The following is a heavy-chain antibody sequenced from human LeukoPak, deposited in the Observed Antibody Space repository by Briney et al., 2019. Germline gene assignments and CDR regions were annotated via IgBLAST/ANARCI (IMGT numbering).Heavy chain of an antibody. CDR3: ARGGYDFWSGYSNWFDP. CDR2: TYTSGST. D-gene: IGHD3-3*01. Sequence: SQTLSLTCTVSGGSISSGSYYWSWIRQPAGKGLEWIGRTYTSGSTNYNPSLKSRVTISVDTSKNQFSLKLSSVTAADTAVYYCARGGYDFWSGYSNWFDPWGQGTLVTVSS. CDR1: GGSISSGSYY. J-gene: IGHJ5*02. V-gene: IGHV4-61*02.